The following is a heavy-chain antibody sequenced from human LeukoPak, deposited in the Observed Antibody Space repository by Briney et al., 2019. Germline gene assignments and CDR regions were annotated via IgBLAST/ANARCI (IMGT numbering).Heavy chain of an antibody. V-gene: IGHV3-74*01. J-gene: IGHJ6*02. CDR1: GNYW. CDR2: INSDGSWT. Sequence: GGSLRLSCAASGNYWMHWVRQAPGKGLVWVSHINSDGSWTSYADSVKGRFTISKDNAKNTVYLQMNSLRADDTAVYYCAKVKDYYYNGMDVWGQGTTVTVSS. CDR3: AKVKDYYYNGMDV.